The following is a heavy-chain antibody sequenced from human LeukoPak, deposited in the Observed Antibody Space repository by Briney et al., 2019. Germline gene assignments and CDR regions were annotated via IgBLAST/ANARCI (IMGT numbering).Heavy chain of an antibody. J-gene: IGHJ4*02. CDR2: IHYSGST. D-gene: IGHD6-25*01. CDR1: GGSISSSSYY. Sequence: SETLSLTCTVSGGSISSSSYYWGWIRQPPGKGLEWIGSIHYSGSTNYNPSLKSRVTISVDTSKNQFSLKLRSVNAADTAVYYCARASAAYFDYWGQGTLVTVSS. CDR3: ARASAAYFDY. V-gene: IGHV4-39*07.